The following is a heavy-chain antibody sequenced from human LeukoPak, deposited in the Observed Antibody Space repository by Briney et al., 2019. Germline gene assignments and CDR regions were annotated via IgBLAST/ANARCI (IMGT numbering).Heavy chain of an antibody. V-gene: IGHV1-8*01. J-gene: IGHJ5*02. Sequence: GASVKVSCKASGYTFTSYDINWVRQATGQGLEWMGWMNPNSGNTGYAQKFQGRVTMTRNTSISTAYMELSSLRSEDTAVYYRARLTYHPIFGLNWFDPWGQGTLVTVSS. CDR3: ARLTYHPIFGLNWFDP. CDR1: GYTFTSYD. CDR2: MNPNSGNT. D-gene: IGHD3/OR15-3a*01.